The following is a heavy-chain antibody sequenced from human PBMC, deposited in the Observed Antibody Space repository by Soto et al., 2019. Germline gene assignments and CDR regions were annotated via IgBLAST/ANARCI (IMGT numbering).Heavy chain of an antibody. CDR1: GFTFSSYW. CDR2: IDSDGSVT. CDR3: ARVLYNWNDVLDS. Sequence: GGSLRLSCTASGFTFSSYWMHWVRQPPGKGLVWVSRIDSDGSVTNYADSVKGRFTISRDNAKNTLYLQMNSLRAEDTAVYYCARVLYNWNDVLDSWGQGTLVTVS. D-gene: IGHD1-20*01. J-gene: IGHJ4*02. V-gene: IGHV3-74*01.